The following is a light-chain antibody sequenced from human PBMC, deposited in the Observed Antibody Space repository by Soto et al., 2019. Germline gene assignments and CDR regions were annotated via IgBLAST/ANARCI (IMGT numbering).Light chain of an antibody. V-gene: IGKV3-20*01. CDR3: QQYCSSRT. Sequence: EIVLTQSPGTLSLSPGERATLSSRASQSVSSSYLAWYQQKPGQAPRLLIYGASSRATGIPDMFSGSGSGTDFTLTISRLEPEDSAVYYCQQYCSSRTFGQGTKVEIK. J-gene: IGKJ1*01. CDR2: GAS. CDR1: QSVSSSY.